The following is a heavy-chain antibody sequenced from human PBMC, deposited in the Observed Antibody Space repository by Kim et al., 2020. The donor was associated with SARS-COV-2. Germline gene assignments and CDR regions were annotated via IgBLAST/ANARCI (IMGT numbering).Heavy chain of an antibody. Sequence: ASVKVSCKASGYTFTGYYMHWVRQAPGQGLEWMGRINPNIGGTNYEQKFQGRVTMTRDTSISTAYMELSRLRSDDTAVYYCASGYSYGYGYYYYMDVWGKGTTVTVSS. J-gene: IGHJ6*03. V-gene: IGHV1-2*06. CDR2: INPNIGGT. CDR3: ASGYSYGYGYYYYMDV. D-gene: IGHD5-18*01. CDR1: GYTFTGYY.